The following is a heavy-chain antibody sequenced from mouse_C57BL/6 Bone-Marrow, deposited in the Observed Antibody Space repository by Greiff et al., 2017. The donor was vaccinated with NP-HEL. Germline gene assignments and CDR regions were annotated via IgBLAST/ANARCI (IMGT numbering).Heavy chain of an antibody. J-gene: IGHJ1*03. CDR3: ARWDYDIEV. V-gene: IGHV1-39*01. CDR1: GYSFTDYN. CDR2: INHNYGTT. D-gene: IGHD2-4*01. Sequence: EVQLQQSGPELVKPGASVKISCKASGYSFTDYNMNWVKQSNGKSLEWIGVINHNYGTTSYNQKFKGKATLTVDQSYSTPYMQRNSQTSEDAAVYFCARWDYDIEVWGTGTTGTVSS.